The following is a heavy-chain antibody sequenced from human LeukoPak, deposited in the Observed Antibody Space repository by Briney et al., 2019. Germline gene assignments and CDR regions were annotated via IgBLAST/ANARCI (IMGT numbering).Heavy chain of an antibody. J-gene: IGHJ5*02. D-gene: IGHD5-18*01. CDR3: ARVPGALSFRKWTVVDTAMVTIDP. CDR1: GGSFSGYY. Sequence: SETLSLTCAVYGGSFSGYYWSWIRQPPGKGLEWIGEINHSGSTNYNPSLKSRVTISVDTSKNQFSLKLSSVTAADTAVYYCARVPGALSFRKWTVVDTAMVTIDPWGQGTLVTVSS. V-gene: IGHV4-34*01. CDR2: INHSGST.